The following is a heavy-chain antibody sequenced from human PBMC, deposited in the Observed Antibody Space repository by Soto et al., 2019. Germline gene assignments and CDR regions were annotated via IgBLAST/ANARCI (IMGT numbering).Heavy chain of an antibody. CDR2: MYKTGET. J-gene: IGHJ6*02. CDR3: MKAHESGDFLGMSV. CDR1: GGSVSTGMKY. D-gene: IGHD3-10*01. V-gene: IGHV4-61*01. Sequence: SETLSLPCTVSGGSVSTGMKYWGWVRQPPGKALEFIGYMYKTGETLLNSSLKSRVTLSMETSKNQFSLPLSSVTAADTAVYFCMKAHESGDFLGMSVWGPGTTVTVSS.